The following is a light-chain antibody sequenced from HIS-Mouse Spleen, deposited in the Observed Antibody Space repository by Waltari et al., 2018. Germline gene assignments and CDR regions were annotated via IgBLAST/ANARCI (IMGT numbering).Light chain of an antibody. CDR1: AFPKQY. CDR2: KDS. Sequence: SYELTQPPSVSVSPGQPARSTCSGEAFPKQYAYWYQQKPGQAPVLVIYKDSERPSGIPERFSGSSSGTTVTLTISGVQAEDEADYYCQSADSSGTYVVFGGGTKLTVL. CDR3: QSADSSGTYVV. V-gene: IGLV3-25*03. J-gene: IGLJ2*01.